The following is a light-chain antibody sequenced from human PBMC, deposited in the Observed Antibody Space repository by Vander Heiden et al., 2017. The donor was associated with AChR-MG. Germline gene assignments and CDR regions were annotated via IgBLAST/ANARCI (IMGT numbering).Light chain of an antibody. V-gene: IGKV3-20*01. J-gene: IGKJ3*01. CDR1: QSVSSSY. CDR3: QHCGWSPLFT. Sequence: EIVLTQSPGTLSLSPGERATLSCRASQSVSSSYLAWYQQKPGQAPRLLIYGASSRATGTPDRFSGSAYGTDFTLTISRLDPEDFAVYYCQHCGWSPLFTFGHGTKVDIK. CDR2: GAS.